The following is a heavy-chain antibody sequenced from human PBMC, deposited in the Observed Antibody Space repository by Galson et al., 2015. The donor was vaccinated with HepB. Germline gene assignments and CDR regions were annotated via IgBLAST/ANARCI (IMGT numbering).Heavy chain of an antibody. CDR3: AKDFSSGGDYDAFGF. D-gene: IGHD2-21*02. CDR2: ISGSAGST. J-gene: IGHJ3*01. CDR1: GFKFTSYA. Sequence: SLRLSCAASGFKFTSYAMSWVRQAPGQGLEWVSAISGSAGSTYYSDSVKGHFTITRDNSKNTLYLQMNSLRAEDTAVYYCAKDFSSGGDYDAFGFWGQGTMVTVSS. V-gene: IGHV3-23*01.